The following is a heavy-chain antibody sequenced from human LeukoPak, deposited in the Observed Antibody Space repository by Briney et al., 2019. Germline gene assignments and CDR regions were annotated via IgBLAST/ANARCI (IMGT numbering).Heavy chain of an antibody. V-gene: IGHV4-4*07. CDR1: GGSISSYY. CDR3: ARGSVQLWLAFDY. CDR2: IYTSGST. Sequence: PSETLSLTCTVSGGSISSYYRSWIRQPAGKGLEWIGRIYTSGSTNYNPSLKSRVTMSVDTSKNQFSLKLSSVTAAGTAVYYCARGSVQLWLAFDYWGQGTLVTVSS. D-gene: IGHD5-18*01. J-gene: IGHJ4*02.